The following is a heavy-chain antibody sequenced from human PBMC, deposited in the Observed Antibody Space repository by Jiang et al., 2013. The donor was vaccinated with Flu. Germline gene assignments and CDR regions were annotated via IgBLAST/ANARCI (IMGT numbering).Heavy chain of an antibody. CDR3: ARRNFQDWYFDL. V-gene: IGHV4-28*01. Sequence: GSGLVKPSETLSLTCTVSGYSISSSNWWGWIRQPPGKGLEWIGYIYYSGSTYYNPSLKSRVTMSVDTSKNQFSLKLSSVTAVDTAVYYCARRNFQDWYFDLWGRGTLATVSS. CDR1: GYSISSSNW. CDR2: IYYSGST. J-gene: IGHJ2*01.